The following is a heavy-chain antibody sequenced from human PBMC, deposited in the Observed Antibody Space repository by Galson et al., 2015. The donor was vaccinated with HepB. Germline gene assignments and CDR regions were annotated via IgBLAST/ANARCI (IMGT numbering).Heavy chain of an antibody. D-gene: IGHD6-19*01. J-gene: IGHJ4*02. CDR1: GFTFSSYS. CDR3: ARPAVAGNFFDY. V-gene: IGHV3-21*01. Sequence: SLRLSCAASGFTFSSYSMNWVRQAPGKGLEWVSSISSSSSYIYYADSVKGRFTISRDNAKNSLYLQMNSLRAEDTAVYYCARPAVAGNFFDYWGQGTLVTVSS. CDR2: ISSSSSYI.